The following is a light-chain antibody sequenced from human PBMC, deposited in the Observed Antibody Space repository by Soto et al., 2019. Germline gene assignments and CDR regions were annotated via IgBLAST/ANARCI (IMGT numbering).Light chain of an antibody. J-gene: IGKJ2*01. Sequence: EVVMTQSPATLSLSPGERATLSCRASQSVTKNLAWYQQRPGQAPRLLIYGASTRATGVPARFSGSGSGTEFSLTISSLQSEDFAVYYCQQLNSYAYTFGQGTKLEIK. CDR2: GAS. CDR1: QSVTKN. CDR3: QQLNSYAYT. V-gene: IGKV3-15*01.